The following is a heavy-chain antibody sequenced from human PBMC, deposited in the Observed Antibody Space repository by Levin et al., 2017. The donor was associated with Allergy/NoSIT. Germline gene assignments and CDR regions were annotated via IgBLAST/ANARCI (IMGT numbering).Heavy chain of an antibody. CDR1: GGSISSGGYY. J-gene: IGHJ5*02. V-gene: IGHV4-31*03. Sequence: NPSETLSLTCTVSGGSISSGGYYWSWIRQHPGKGLEWIGYIYYSGSTYYNPSLKSRVTISVDTSKNQFSLKLSSVTAADTAVYYCARAALGEGGGWDWFDPWGQGTLVTVSS. CDR2: IYYSGST. D-gene: IGHD3-16*01. CDR3: ARAALGEGGGWDWFDP.